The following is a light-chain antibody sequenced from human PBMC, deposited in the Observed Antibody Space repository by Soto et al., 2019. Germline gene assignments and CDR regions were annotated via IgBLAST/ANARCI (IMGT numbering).Light chain of an antibody. Sequence: IELTQSPSTLSLSPGERATLSCRASQSVSSSYLAWYQQKPGHAPRLLIYGPSSRATGIPARFSGSGSGTEFTLTISSLQYEDFAVHYCQQYNNWHPITFGQGTRLEIK. CDR2: GPS. V-gene: IGKV3D-15*01. CDR1: QSVSSSY. J-gene: IGKJ5*01. CDR3: QQYNNWHPIT.